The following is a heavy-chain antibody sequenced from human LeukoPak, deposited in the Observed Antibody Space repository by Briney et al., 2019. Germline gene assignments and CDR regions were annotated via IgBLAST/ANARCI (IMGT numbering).Heavy chain of an antibody. J-gene: IGHJ4*02. CDR2: ISGSSSYT. CDR3: ARGPNSNWSGLDF. Sequence: GGSLRLSCVASGFTFSDYYMSWIRQAPGKGLEWVSYISGSSSYTNYADSVKGRFTVSRDNAKNTLYLQVNNLRAEDTAVYYCARGPNSNWSGLDFWGQGTLLTVSS. V-gene: IGHV3-11*06. CDR1: GFTFSDYY. D-gene: IGHD6-6*01.